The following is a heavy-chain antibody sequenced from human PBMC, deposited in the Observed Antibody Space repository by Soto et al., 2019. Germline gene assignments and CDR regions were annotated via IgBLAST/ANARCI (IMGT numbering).Heavy chain of an antibody. Sequence: GESLKISCQTSGYRFTSYWIGWVRQMPGKGLEWMGIIYPGDSETRYSPSFQGQVTISADKSITTAYLQWSSLKASDTAMYYCARRDYYGSGSYDSADAFGIWGQGTMVTVS. CDR1: GYRFTSYW. CDR3: ARRDYYGSGSYDSADAFGI. V-gene: IGHV5-51*01. CDR2: IYPGDSET. D-gene: IGHD3-10*01. J-gene: IGHJ3*02.